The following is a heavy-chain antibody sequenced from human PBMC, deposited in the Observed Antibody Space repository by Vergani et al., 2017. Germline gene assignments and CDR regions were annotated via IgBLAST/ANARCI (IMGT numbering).Heavy chain of an antibody. CDR1: GYSISSGYY. Sequence: QVQLQESGPGLVKPSETLSLTCTVSGYSISSGYYWGWIRQPPGKGLEWIGSIYHSGSTYYNPSLKSRVTISVDTSKNQFSLKLSSVTAADTAVYYCARVGVGADYYYYYMDVWGKGTTVTVSS. J-gene: IGHJ6*03. V-gene: IGHV4-38-2*02. D-gene: IGHD1-26*01. CDR2: IYHSGST. CDR3: ARVGVGADYYYYYMDV.